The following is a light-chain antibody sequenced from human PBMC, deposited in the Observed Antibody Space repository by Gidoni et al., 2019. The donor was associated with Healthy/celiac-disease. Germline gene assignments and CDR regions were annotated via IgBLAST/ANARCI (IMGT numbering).Light chain of an antibody. Sequence: EIVLTHSPDTLSLSPGERATLSCRAIQSVSSSYLASYHQKPGQAPRLLIYGASSRATGIPDRFSGSGAGTDVTLTISRLEPEEFAVYYCQQYGSSPRTFGPGTKVDIK. CDR3: QQYGSSPRT. CDR1: QSVSSSY. V-gene: IGKV3-20*01. J-gene: IGKJ3*01. CDR2: GAS.